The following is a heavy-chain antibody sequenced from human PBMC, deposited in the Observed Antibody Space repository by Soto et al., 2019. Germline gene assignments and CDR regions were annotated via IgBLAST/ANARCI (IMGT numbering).Heavy chain of an antibody. V-gene: IGHV3-21*01. J-gene: IGHJ4*02. CDR3: VRNSSRLDY. Sequence: EVQLVETGGGLVKPGGSLRVSCAASGFTFNSYSMAWVRQAPGKGLEWVSSITSDTPFTFYADSVKGRFTMSRDNANNTLYLRMNSLRAEDTAVYFCVRNSSRLDYWGQGALVTVSS. CDR1: GFTFNSYS. CDR2: ITSDTPFT. D-gene: IGHD2-2*01.